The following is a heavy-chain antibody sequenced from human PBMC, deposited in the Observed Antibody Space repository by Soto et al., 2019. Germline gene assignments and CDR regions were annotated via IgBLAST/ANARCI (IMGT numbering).Heavy chain of an antibody. CDR1: GFIFSKYS. Sequence: GGSLRLSGGASGFIFSKYSINWVRQAPGKGRGWLSDISSNSGTIYYADSVRGRFNILRDNAKTSLYLQMTSMRDDDTAVYYCARGDILGTRSLDYWGQGALVTVSS. CDR2: ISSNSGTI. D-gene: IGHD1-26*01. J-gene: IGHJ4*02. CDR3: ARGDILGTRSLDY. V-gene: IGHV3-48*02.